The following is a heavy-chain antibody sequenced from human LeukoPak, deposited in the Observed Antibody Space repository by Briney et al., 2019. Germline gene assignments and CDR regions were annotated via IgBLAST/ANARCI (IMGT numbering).Heavy chain of an antibody. V-gene: IGHV1-69*01. CDR3: ARAGRYSGYDNLYYFDY. Sequence: SVKVSCKASGGTFSSYAISWVRQAPGQGLEWMGGIIPIFGTANYAQKFQGRVTITADESTSTAYMELSSLRSEDTAVYYCARAGRYSGYDNLYYFDYWGQGTLVTVSS. CDR1: GGTFSSYA. D-gene: IGHD5-12*01. CDR2: IIPIFGTA. J-gene: IGHJ4*02.